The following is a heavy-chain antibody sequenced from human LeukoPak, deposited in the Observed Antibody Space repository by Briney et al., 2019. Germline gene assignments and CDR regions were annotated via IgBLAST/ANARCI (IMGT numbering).Heavy chain of an antibody. D-gene: IGHD6-6*01. V-gene: IGHV4-34*01. Sequence: SETLSLTCAVYGGSFSGYYWSWIRQPPGKGLEWIGEINHSGSTNYNPSLKSRVTISVDTSKNQFSLKLSSVTAAATAVYYCARRSGGRQLGPRYNWFDPWGQGTLVTVSS. J-gene: IGHJ5*02. CDR1: GGSFSGYY. CDR3: ARRSGGRQLGPRYNWFDP. CDR2: INHSGST.